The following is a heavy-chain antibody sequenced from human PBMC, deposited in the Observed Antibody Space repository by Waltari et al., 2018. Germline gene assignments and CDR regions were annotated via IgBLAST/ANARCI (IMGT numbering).Heavy chain of an antibody. CDR2: IKQDGSEK. Sequence: EVQLVESGGGLVQPGGSLRLSCAASGFTLSSHWLSWVRQAPGKGLEGVANIKQDGSEKYYVDSVKGRFTISRDNAKNSLYLQMNSLRAEDTAVYYCASLDGYNLLDYWGQGTLVTVSS. CDR1: GFTLSSHW. D-gene: IGHD5-12*01. CDR3: ASLDGYNLLDY. V-gene: IGHV3-7*01. J-gene: IGHJ4*02.